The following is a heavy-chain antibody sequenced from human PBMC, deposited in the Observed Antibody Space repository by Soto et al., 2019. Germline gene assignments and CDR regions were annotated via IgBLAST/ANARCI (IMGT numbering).Heavy chain of an antibody. V-gene: IGHV1-69*16. CDR2: IVPMHRTA. CDR3: ARDCCNTDCCDRDV. J-gene: IGHJ6*02. D-gene: IGHD2-15*01. CDR1: GGTFSSYT. Sequence: QVRLVQSGAEVKKPGSSVKVSCEASGGTFSSYTFSWVRQAPGHGLEWMGGIVPMHRTANYAQKFQGRFSISPDESTNTIHMELSSLRPDDTAVYYCARDCCNTDCCDRDVWGQGTTVIVSS.